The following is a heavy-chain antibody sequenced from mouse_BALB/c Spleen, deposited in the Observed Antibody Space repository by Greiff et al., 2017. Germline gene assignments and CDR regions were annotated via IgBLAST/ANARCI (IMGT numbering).Heavy chain of an antibody. J-gene: IGHJ4*01. Sequence: EVKLVESGGGLVQPKGSLKLSCAASGFTFNTYAMNWVRQAPGKGLEWVARIRSKSNNYATYYADSVKDRFTISRDDSQSMLYLQMNNLKTEDTAMYYCVRLGLGHYYAMDYWGQGTSVTVSS. CDR1: GFTFNTYA. V-gene: IGHV10-1*02. CDR2: IRSKSNNYAT. CDR3: VRLGLGHYYAMDY. D-gene: IGHD4-1*01.